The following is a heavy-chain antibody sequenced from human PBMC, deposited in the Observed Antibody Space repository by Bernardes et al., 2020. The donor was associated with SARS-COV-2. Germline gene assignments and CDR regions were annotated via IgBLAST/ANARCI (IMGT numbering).Heavy chain of an antibody. CDR3: ARDGGGYIDY. CDR1: GFTFSTYG. D-gene: IGHD2-15*01. CDR2: IWSDGSTK. V-gene: IGHV3-30*02. J-gene: IGHJ4*02. Sequence: GGSLRLSCAASGFTFSTYGMHWVRQAPDKGLEWVAIIWSDGSTKYYADSVKGRFTISRDNSKNTLYLQMNSLRAEDTAVYYCARDGGGYIDYWGQGTLVTVSS.